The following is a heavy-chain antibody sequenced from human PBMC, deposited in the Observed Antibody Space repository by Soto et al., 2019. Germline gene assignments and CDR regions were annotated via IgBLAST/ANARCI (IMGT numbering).Heavy chain of an antibody. V-gene: IGHV5-51*01. J-gene: IGHJ4*02. CDR3: ARSPRSSPYFDY. CDR1: GYTFSNFW. Sequence: LKISCQCSGYTFSNFWIAWVRQLPGKGLEYMGIIYPGDSETRYSPSFHGKVTISANRSIGTAYLQWSSLEASDSAFYFCARSPRSSPYFDYWGQGALVTVSS. D-gene: IGHD6-13*01. CDR2: IYPGDSET.